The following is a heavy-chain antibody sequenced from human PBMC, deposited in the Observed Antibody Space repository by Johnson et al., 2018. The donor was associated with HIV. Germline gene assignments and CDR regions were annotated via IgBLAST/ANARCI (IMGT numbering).Heavy chain of an antibody. D-gene: IGHD6-19*01. V-gene: IGHV3-38-3*01. CDR2: VSGDST. CDR3: ARERGYSSALWKLSDDAFDM. J-gene: IGHJ3*02. CDR1: EFAVSSNE. Sequence: VQLVESGGGLVKPGGSLRLSCAASEFAVSSNEMDWVRQAPGNGLEWVSFVSGDSTYYADSRKGRFTVSRDSSKNTLHLQIYSLRTEDTAVCYCARERGYSSALWKLSDDAFDMWGQGT.